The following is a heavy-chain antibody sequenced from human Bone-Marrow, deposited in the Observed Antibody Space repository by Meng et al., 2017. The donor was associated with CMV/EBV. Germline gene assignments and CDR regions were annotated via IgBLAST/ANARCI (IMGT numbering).Heavy chain of an antibody. CDR3: ARTVQGEMATMGGDAFDI. J-gene: IGHJ3*02. CDR2: ISAYNGNT. V-gene: IGHV1-18*01. Sequence: ASVKVSCKASGYTFTSYGISWVRQAPGQGLEWMGWISAYNGNTNYAQKLQGRVTMTTDTSTSTAYMELRSLRSDDTAVYYCARTVQGEMATMGGDAFDIWGQGTMVTVSS. CDR1: GYTFTSYG. D-gene: IGHD5-24*01.